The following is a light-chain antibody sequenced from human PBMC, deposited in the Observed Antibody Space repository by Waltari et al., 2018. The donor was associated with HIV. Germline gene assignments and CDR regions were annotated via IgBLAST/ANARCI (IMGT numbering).Light chain of an antibody. J-gene: IGKJ5*01. CDR2: KVS. V-gene: IGKV2-30*01. CDR3: MQGTHWPIT. CDR1: EILADRAGNMY. Sequence: EVGMNQSPRAVQLTLGRPASNCRGAGEILADRAGNMYLNWFQQRPGQSPRRLIYKVSNLDSGGPDRFSGSGSGTDFTLKISRVEAEDVGVYYCMQGTHWPITFGQGTRLEIK.